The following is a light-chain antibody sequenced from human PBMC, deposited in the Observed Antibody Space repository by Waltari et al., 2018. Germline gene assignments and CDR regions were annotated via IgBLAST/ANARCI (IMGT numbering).Light chain of an antibody. V-gene: IGLV2-14*01. CDR2: EVS. CDR1: SSDVGGYNY. CDR3: SSYTSSSTYV. J-gene: IGLJ1*01. Sequence: QSALTQPASVSGSPGQSITISCTGTSSDVGGYNYVSWYQQHPGKAPKLMIYEVSNRPSGVSNRFSGSKSGNTASLTTSGLQAEDEADYDCSSYTSSSTYVFGTGTKVTVL.